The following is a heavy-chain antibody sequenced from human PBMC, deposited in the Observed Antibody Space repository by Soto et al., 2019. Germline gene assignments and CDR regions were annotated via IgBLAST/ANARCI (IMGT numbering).Heavy chain of an antibody. V-gene: IGHV3-33*01. CDR3: ATLPAVPGYFDY. CDR1: GFTFSSYG. CDR2: IWYDGSNK. D-gene: IGHD6-19*01. J-gene: IGHJ4*02. Sequence: QVQLVESGGGVVQPGRSLRLSCAASGFTFSSYGMHWVRQAPGKGLEWVAVIWYDGSNKYYADSVKGRFTISRDNSKNTLYLQMNSLRAEDTAVYYCATLPAVPGYFDYWGQGTLVTVYS.